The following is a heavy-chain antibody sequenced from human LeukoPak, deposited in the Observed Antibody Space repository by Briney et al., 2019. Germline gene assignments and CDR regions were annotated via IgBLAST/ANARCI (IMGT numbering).Heavy chain of an antibody. D-gene: IGHD2-2*01. V-gene: IGHV4-61*02. CDR3: ARGVLLVPAAARNWFDP. J-gene: IGHJ5*02. Sequence: PSETLSLTCTVSGGSISSGSYSWSWIRQPAGKGREWIGRIYTSGSTKYNPSLNSRVTISLDTSKNQFSLKLCSVTAADTAVYYCARGVLLVPAAARNWFDPWGQGTLVTVS. CDR1: GGSISSGSYS. CDR2: IYTSGST.